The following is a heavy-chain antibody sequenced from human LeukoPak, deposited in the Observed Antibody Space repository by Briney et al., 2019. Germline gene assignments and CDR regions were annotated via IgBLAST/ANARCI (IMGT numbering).Heavy chain of an antibody. CDR3: AKSGIAAAGY. V-gene: IGHV3-30*18. CDR2: ISYDGSNK. CDR1: GFTFSSYG. Sequence: GGSLRLSCAASGFTFSSYGMHWVRQAPGKGLEWVAVISYDGSNKYYADSVKGRFTISRDNSKNTLYLQMNSLRAEDTAVYYCAKSGIAAAGYWGQGTLVTVSS. J-gene: IGHJ4*02. D-gene: IGHD6-13*01.